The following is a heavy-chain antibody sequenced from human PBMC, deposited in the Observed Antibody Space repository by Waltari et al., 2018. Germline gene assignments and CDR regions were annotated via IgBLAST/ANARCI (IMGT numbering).Heavy chain of an antibody. D-gene: IGHD3-16*01. CDR2: ISSSGSTI. CDR3: AKGSYDYVWGSFSPIAPEY. J-gene: IGHJ4*02. V-gene: IGHV3-48*03. Sequence: EVQLVESGGGLVQPGGSLRLSCAASGFTFSSYEMNWVRKAPGKGLEWVSYISSSGSTIYYADSVKGRFTISRDNAKNTLYLQMNSLRAEDTAVYYCAKGSYDYVWGSFSPIAPEYWGQGTLVTVSS. CDR1: GFTFSSYE.